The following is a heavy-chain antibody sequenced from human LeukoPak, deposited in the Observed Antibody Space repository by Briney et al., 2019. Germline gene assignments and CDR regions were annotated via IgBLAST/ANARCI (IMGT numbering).Heavy chain of an antibody. J-gene: IGHJ1*01. CDR1: GYSFTRFW. V-gene: IGHV5-51*01. D-gene: IGHD4-17*01. CDR2: IYPGDSDT. Sequence: GESLKISCEASGYSFTRFWIGWVRQMPGKGLEWMGIIYPGDSDTRYSPSFQGQVTISADKSISTAYLQWSSLKASDTAIYYCARHEGLYGDYPTWGQGTLVTVSS. CDR3: ARHEGLYGDYPT.